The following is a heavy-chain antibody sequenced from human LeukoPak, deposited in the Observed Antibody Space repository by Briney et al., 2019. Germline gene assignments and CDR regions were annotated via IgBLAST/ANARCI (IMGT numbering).Heavy chain of an antibody. J-gene: IGHJ4*02. Sequence: PSETLSLTCTVSGGSISSGDYYWSWIRQPPGKGLEWSGYIYYSGSTYYNPSLKRRVTISVDTSKNQFSLKLSSVTAADTAVYYCARGVYSYGYKVFDYWGQGTLVTVSS. D-gene: IGHD5-18*01. CDR2: IYYSGST. CDR3: ARGVYSYGYKVFDY. V-gene: IGHV4-30-4*01. CDR1: GGSISSGDYY.